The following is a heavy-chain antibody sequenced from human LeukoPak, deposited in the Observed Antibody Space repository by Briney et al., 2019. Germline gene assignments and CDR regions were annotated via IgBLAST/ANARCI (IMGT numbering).Heavy chain of an antibody. CDR3: AKNDNGDYVRWFDP. Sequence: GGSLRLSCAASGFTFSSSAMSWVRQAPGKGLEWVSAISGSGGGTYYADSVKGRFTISRDNSKNTLYLQMNSLRAEDTAVYYCAKNDNGDYVRWFDPWGQGTLVTVSS. D-gene: IGHD4-17*01. CDR1: GFTFSSSA. CDR2: ISGSGGGT. V-gene: IGHV3-23*01. J-gene: IGHJ5*02.